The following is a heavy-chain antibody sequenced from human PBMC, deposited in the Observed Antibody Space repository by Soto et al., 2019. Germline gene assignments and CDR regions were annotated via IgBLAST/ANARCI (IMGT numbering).Heavy chain of an antibody. CDR2: SSNSGTFT. V-gene: IGHV3-11*06. Sequence: LRLSCEGSGFTFSDYYMSWIRQAPGRGLEWISYSSNSGTFTRYSDSVKGRFSISRDNTKNFLYLQMNSLRAEDTAVYYCARSGDNYNVLDYWGQGTPVTGSS. CDR1: GFTFSDYY. CDR3: ARSGDNYNVLDY. D-gene: IGHD3-10*02. J-gene: IGHJ4*02.